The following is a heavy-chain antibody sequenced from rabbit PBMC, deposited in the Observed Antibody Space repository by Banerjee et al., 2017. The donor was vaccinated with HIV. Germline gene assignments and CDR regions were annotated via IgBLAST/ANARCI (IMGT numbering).Heavy chain of an antibody. D-gene: IGHD4-2*01. CDR3: ASHPDSSWGL. CDR2: IGSGSGNT. V-gene: IGHV1S40*01. J-gene: IGHJ6*01. Sequence: EESGGGLFQPGGSLTLTCTASGFDLSSYYDMCWVRQAPGKGLELIACIGSGSGNTGYATWAKGRFTISKTSSTTMTLQMTSLTAADTATYFCASHPDSSWGLWGPGTLVTV. CDR1: GFDLSSYYD.